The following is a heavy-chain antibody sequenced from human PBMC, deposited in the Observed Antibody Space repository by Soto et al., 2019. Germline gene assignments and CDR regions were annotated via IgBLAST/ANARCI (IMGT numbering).Heavy chain of an antibody. V-gene: IGHV1-2*04. Sequence: ASVKVSCKASGYSFTDYHIHWVRQAPGQGLEWLGRINPKSGGTSTAQKFQGWVTMTTDTSISTASMELTRLTSDDTAIYYCARGDSTDCSNGVCSFFYYHDMDVWG. D-gene: IGHD2-8*01. CDR2: INPKSGGT. J-gene: IGHJ6*02. CDR1: GYSFTDYH. CDR3: ARGDSTDCSNGVCSFFYYHDMDV.